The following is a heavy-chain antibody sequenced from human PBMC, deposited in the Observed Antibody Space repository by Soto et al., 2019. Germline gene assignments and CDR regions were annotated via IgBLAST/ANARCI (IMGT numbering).Heavy chain of an antibody. CDR1: GASISSRDYY. D-gene: IGHD2-2*01. V-gene: IGHV4-39*01. CDR3: GRVMIGTSRHTDSDY. CDR2: IDYNGVT. Sequence: SETLSLTCSVSGASISSRDYYWGWIRQTPGKGLEGIGNIDYNGVTYYNPSLKSRVTVSKDTFKNQFSLKVASVTAADTAIYYRGRVMIGTSRHTDSDYWGQGTQVTVSS. J-gene: IGHJ4*02.